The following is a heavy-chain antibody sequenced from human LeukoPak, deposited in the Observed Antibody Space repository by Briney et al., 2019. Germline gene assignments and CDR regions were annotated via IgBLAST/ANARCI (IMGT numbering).Heavy chain of an antibody. J-gene: IGHJ5*02. Sequence: GGSLRLSCAAAGFTFSDAWMSWVSQAPGKGLEWVGRLKSRGSGGTADYSAPVKGRFTITRDDSQNTLYLQMNSLKIEDTAVYFCSWELDVSFGRRLEHWGQGTLVTVAS. CDR1: GFTFSDAW. D-gene: IGHD1-1*01. CDR2: LKSRGSGGTA. V-gene: IGHV3-15*01. CDR3: SWELDVSFGRRLEH.